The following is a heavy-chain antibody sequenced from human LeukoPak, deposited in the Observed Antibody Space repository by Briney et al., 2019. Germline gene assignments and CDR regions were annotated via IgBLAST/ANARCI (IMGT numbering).Heavy chain of an antibody. D-gene: IGHD2-21*02. J-gene: IGHJ4*02. CDR3: ARDRGGDCYFDY. CDR2: INPSGGST. Sequence: GASVTVSCKASGYTFTSYYMHWVRQAPGQGLEWMGIINPSGGSTSYAQKFQGRVTMTRDTSTSTVYMELSSLRSEDTAVYYCARDRGGDCYFDYWGQGTLVTVSS. CDR1: GYTFTSYY. V-gene: IGHV1-46*01.